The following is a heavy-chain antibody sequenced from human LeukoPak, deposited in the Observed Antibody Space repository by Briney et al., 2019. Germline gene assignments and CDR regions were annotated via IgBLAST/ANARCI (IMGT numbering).Heavy chain of an antibody. CDR2: IYYSGST. D-gene: IGHD3-22*01. J-gene: IGHJ6*03. CDR1: GGSFSGYY. V-gene: IGHV4-34*01. CDR3: ARHIRGYYDSSGYYYARGWETLYYYYYMDV. Sequence: PSETLSLTCAVYGGSFSGYYWSWIRQPPGKGLEWIGSIYYSGSTYYNPSLKSRVTISVDTSKNQFSLKLSSVTAADTAVYYCARHIRGYYDSSGYYYARGWETLYYYYYMDVWGKGTTVTVSS.